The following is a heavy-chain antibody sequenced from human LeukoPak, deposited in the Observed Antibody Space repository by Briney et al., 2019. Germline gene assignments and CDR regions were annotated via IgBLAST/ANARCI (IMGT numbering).Heavy chain of an antibody. CDR1: GFTFSSYA. V-gene: IGHV3-23*01. CDR3: AKSPYISSHIDFDY. CDR2: VSGSGDST. Sequence: GWSLRLSCVASGFTFSSYAMSRVRQAPGKGLEWVSTVSGSGDSTWYADSVKGRFTISRDNSKRTLYLQMNSLRAEYTAVYYCAKSPYISSHIDFDYWGQGTLVTVSS. D-gene: IGHD3-16*01. J-gene: IGHJ4*02.